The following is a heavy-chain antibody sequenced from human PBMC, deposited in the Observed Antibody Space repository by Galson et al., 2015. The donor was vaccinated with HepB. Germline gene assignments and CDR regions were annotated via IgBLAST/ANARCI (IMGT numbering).Heavy chain of an antibody. J-gene: IGHJ2*01. CDR2: ISSNGSST. CDR1: GFTFKNYA. Sequence: SLRLSCAASGFTFKNYAMHWVRQAPGKGLEYVSTISSNGSSTYYVNSVRDRFTISRDNSKNTLYLQMGSLRAEDMAVYYCARTYYDSTGFSKNWYFDLWGRGTLVTASS. V-gene: IGHV3-64*01. CDR3: ARTYYDSTGFSKNWYFDL. D-gene: IGHD3-22*01.